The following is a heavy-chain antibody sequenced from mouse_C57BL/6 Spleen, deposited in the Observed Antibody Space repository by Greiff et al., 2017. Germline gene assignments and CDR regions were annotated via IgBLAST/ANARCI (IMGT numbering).Heavy chain of an antibody. Sequence: EVKLVESGGGLVKPGGSLKLSCAASGFTFSSYTMTWVRQTPEKRLEWVATISGGCGNTYYPYSVKGRFTISSDNAENTLYLQMSSLRSEDTALYYCTIQVYPDYWGQGTTLTVSS. CDR1: GFTFSSYT. CDR2: ISGGCGNT. V-gene: IGHV5-9*01. J-gene: IGHJ2*01. CDR3: TIQVYPDY.